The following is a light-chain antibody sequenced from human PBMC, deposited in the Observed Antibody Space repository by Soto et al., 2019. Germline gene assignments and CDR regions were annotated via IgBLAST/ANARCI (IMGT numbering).Light chain of an antibody. CDR3: QQSYNDPTWT. CDR2: SVS. V-gene: IGKV1-39*01. CDR1: QNIGNY. Sequence: DIQMTQSPSSLSASVGDRVTITCRASQNIGNYLHWYQQQPGKAPKLLIYSVSTLQTGVPSRFMGSGSGEDFPLTIASLKPDDSSTYYCQQSYNDPTWTFGQGTKVEIK. J-gene: IGKJ1*01.